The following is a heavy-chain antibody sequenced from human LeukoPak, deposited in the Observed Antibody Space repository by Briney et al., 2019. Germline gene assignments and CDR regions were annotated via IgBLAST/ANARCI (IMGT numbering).Heavy chain of an antibody. CDR2: IKNKTNGGTT. D-gene: IGHD3-22*01. Sequence: GGSLRLSCAASGFVFSSAWMTWVRQAPGKGLEWVGHIKNKTNGGTTDYAAPVKGRFIISRDDSKNTLYLQMNSLRAEDTAVYYCARDFFSYYDSSGYSRWGQGTLVTVSS. J-gene: IGHJ4*02. CDR3: ARDFFSYYDSSGYSR. CDR1: GFVFSSAW. V-gene: IGHV3-15*01.